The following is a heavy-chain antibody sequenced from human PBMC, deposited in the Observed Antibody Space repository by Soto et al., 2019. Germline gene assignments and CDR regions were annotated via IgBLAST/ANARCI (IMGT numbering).Heavy chain of an antibody. J-gene: IGHJ6*02. D-gene: IGHD2-15*01. CDR1: GGTFSSYA. CDR2: IIPIFGTA. CDR3: ARLAYCSGGSCYSARAYYYGMDV. V-gene: IGHV1-69*13. Sequence: SVRVSCKASGGTFSSYAISWVRQAPGQGLEWMGGIIPIFGTANYAQKFQGRVTITADESTSTAYMELSSLRSEDTAVYYCARLAYCSGGSCYSARAYYYGMDVWGQGTTVTVSS.